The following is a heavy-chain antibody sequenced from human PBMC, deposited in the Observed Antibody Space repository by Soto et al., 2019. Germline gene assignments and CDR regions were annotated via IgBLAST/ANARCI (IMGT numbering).Heavy chain of an antibody. V-gene: IGHV3-33*06. CDR2: IWYNVSDK. Sequence: GGSLRLSCAASGITFSAYGMHWVRQAQGKGLEWVAVIWYNVSDKKYADSVKGRFTISRDNAEKTLYLQMNSLRAEDTAVYYCAKDYGDWTGLYYYGMDVWGQGTTVTVSS. D-gene: IGHD4-17*01. CDR1: GITFSAYG. J-gene: IGHJ6*02. CDR3: AKDYGDWTGLYYYGMDV.